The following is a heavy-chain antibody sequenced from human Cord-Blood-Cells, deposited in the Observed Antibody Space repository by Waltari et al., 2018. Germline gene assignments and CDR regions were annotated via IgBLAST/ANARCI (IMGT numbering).Heavy chain of an antibody. V-gene: IGHV3-21*01. CDR3: ARVVGYCTNGVCYAFDI. CDR2: ISSSSSYI. Sequence: EVQLVESGGGLVKPGGSLRLSCAASGFTFSSYSMNWVRPAPGKGLEWGSSISSSSSYIYYADSVKGRFTISRDNAKNSLYLQMNSLRAEDTAVYYCARVVGYCTNGVCYAFDIWGQGTMVTVSS. D-gene: IGHD2-8*01. J-gene: IGHJ3*02. CDR1: GFTFSSYS.